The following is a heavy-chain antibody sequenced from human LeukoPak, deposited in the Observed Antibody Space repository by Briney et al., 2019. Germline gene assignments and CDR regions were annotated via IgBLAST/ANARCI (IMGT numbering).Heavy chain of an antibody. CDR3: AKSGSYGALH. V-gene: IGHV3-48*01. D-gene: IGHD1-26*01. Sequence: PGGSLRLSCAASGFTFSSYSMNWVRQAPGKGLEGVSYISTSSSTIYYADSVKGRFTISRDNSKNTLYLQMNSLRAEDTAVYYCAKSGSYGALHWGQGTLVTVSS. CDR2: ISTSSSTI. J-gene: IGHJ4*02. CDR1: GFTFSSYS.